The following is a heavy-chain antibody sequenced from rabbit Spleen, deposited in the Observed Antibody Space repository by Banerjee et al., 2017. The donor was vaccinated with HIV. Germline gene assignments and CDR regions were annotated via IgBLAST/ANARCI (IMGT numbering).Heavy chain of an antibody. V-gene: IGHV1S7*01. D-gene: IGHD8-1*01. J-gene: IGHJ4*01. Sequence: PLKESGGGLVQPGGSLKLSCKASGFDFSNYGMTWVRQAPGKGLEWIGYIDPIFGVTYYASWVNGRFSISRENAQNTVFLQLNSLTAADTATYFCARLGAGSSYWIHEYYFNLWGPGTLVTVS. CDR3: ARLGAGSSYWIHEYYFNL. CDR1: GFDFSNYG. CDR2: IDPIFGVT.